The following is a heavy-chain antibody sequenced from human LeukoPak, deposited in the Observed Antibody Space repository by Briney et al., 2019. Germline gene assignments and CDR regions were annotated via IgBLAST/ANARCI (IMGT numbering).Heavy chain of an antibody. D-gene: IGHD4-17*01. CDR3: ARHQYGDYEPLKIDY. CDR1: GDSIRSYY. J-gene: IGHJ4*02. Sequence: SEALSLTCTVSGDSIRSYYWSWIRQPPGKGLEWIGYIYYSGSTNYNPSLKSRVTISVDTSKNQFSLKLSSVTAADTAVYYCARHQYGDYEPLKIDYWGQGTLVTVSP. V-gene: IGHV4-59*08. CDR2: IYYSGST.